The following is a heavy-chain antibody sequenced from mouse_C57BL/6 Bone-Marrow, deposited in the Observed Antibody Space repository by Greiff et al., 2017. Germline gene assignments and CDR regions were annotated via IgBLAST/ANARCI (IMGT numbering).Heavy chain of an antibody. D-gene: IGHD2-3*01. V-gene: IGHV1-85*01. CDR3: ASLGGYYPPGFAY. Sequence: QVQLQQSGPELVKPGASVKLSCKASGYTFTSYEINWVKQRPGQGLEWIGWIYPRDGSTKYNEKFKGKDTLTVDTSSSTAYMELHSLTSEDSAVXVCASLGGYYPPGFAYWGQGTLVTVSA. CDR2: IYPRDGST. J-gene: IGHJ3*01. CDR1: GYTFTSYE.